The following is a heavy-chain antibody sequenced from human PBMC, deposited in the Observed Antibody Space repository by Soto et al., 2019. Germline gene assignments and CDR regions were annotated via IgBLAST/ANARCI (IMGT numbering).Heavy chain of an antibody. V-gene: IGHV3-23*01. CDR1: GFTFSSYA. D-gene: IGHD3-3*01. Sequence: PGGSLRLSCAASGFTFSSYAMSWVRQAPGKGLEWVSAISGSGGSTYYADSVKGRFTISRDNSKNTLYLQMNSLRAEDTAVYYCAKDPYYDFWSGYYNNWFDPWGQGTLVTVSS. J-gene: IGHJ5*02. CDR2: ISGSGGST. CDR3: AKDPYYDFWSGYYNNWFDP.